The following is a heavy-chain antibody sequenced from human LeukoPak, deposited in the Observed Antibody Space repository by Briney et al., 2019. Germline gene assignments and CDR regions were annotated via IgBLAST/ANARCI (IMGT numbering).Heavy chain of an antibody. CDR2: VYSGGST. CDR3: ARAHSSGWYSSYYYYYGMDV. CDR1: GFTVSSNY. V-gene: IGHV3-66*01. D-gene: IGHD6-19*01. Sequence: GGSLRLSCAASGFTVSSNYMSWVRQAPGKGLEWVSVVYSGGSTYYADSVKGRFTISRDNSKNTLYLQMNSLRAEDTAVYYCARAHSSGWYSSYYYYYGMDVWGQGTTVTVSS. J-gene: IGHJ6*02.